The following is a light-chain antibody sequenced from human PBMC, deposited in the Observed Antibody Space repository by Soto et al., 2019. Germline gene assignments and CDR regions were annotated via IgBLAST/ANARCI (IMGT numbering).Light chain of an antibody. CDR2: DGS. CDR3: QQYSAYPYT. J-gene: IGKJ2*01. CDR1: QSIRSR. Sequence: DIQMTQFPSTLSASVGDRVTITCRASQSIRSRLAWYQQKPGKAPKLLIYDGSSLQSGVPSGFSGSGSGTEFTLTINSLQPDDFATYYCQQYSAYPYTFGQGTKVETK. V-gene: IGKV1-5*01.